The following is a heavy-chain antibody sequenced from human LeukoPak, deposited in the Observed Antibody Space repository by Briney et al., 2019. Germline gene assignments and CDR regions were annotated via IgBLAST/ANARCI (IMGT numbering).Heavy chain of an antibody. CDR2: IYYSGTT. J-gene: IGHJ6*03. Sequence: PSETLSLTCTISLGSISTYYWNWIRQPPGKGLEYIGYIYYSGTTNYNPSLKSRVSMSVDTSKNQFSLKLSSVTAADTADYYCARLLPRTGTTAYYFHNDMDVWGKGTTVTISS. D-gene: IGHD1-1*01. V-gene: IGHV4-59*12. CDR1: LGSISTYY. CDR3: ARLLPRTGTTAYYFHNDMDV.